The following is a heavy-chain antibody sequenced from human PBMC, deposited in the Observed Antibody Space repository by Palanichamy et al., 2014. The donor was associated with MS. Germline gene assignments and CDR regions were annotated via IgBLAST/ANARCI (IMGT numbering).Heavy chain of an antibody. V-gene: IGHV4-34*02. D-gene: IGHD3-10*01. CDR3: ARGLCGSVSCYSAFDV. J-gene: IGHJ3*01. CDR2: MSPSGGS. Sequence: QVQLQQWGAGLLKPSDTLSLTCALYGGSFSGYYWTWIRQPPGKGLEWIGEMSPSGGSNYNPSLRSRAAISLETSGNQFSLRLTSVSAADTAAYYCARGLCGSVSCYSAFDVWGQGTLATVSS. CDR1: GGSFSGYY.